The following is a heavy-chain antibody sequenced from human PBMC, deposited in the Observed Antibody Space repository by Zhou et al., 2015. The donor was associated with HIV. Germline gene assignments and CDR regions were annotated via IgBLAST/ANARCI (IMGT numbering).Heavy chain of an antibody. J-gene: IGHJ5*02. CDR3: ARAGRLGGRFDP. CDR2: IIPDGGGT. D-gene: IGHD2-15*01. CDR1: GYKFTDSY. V-gene: IGHV1-46*01. Sequence: QVQLVQSGAEVRKPGASVVISCKTSGYKFTDSYIYWVRQAPGQGLEWVGMIIPDGGGTNFAQKFKDRLTMTRDTSTTTVTLELRSLGFDDTAVYFCARAGRLGGRFDPWGQGTLVTVSS.